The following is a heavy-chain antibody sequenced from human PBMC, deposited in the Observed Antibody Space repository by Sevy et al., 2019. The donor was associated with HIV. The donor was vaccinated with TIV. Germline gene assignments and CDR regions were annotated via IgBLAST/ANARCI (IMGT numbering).Heavy chain of an antibody. CDR3: GPGTFGGFES. CDR2: IKGDGSDK. J-gene: IGHJ4*02. CDR1: GFTFSANW. V-gene: IGHV3-7*01. Sequence: QQWGSLRLSCAASGFTFSANWMNWVRQAPGKGLEWVANIKGDGSDKHYVDSVEGRFTISRDNAKNLLYLQMNSLRVEDTAVYYCGPGTFGGFESWGQGTLVTVSS. D-gene: IGHD3-16*01.